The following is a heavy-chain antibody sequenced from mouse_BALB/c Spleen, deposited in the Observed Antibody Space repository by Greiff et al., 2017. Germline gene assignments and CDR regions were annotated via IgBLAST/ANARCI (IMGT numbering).Heavy chain of an antibody. CDR2: INSNGGST. CDR1: GFTFSSYG. V-gene: IGHV5-6-3*01. J-gene: IGHJ4*01. Sequence: EVMLVESGGGLVQPGGSLKLSCAASGFTFSSYGMSWVRQTPDKRLELVATINSNGGSTYYPDSVKGRFTISRDNAKNTLYLQMSSLKSEDTAMYYCARDRTTVVAEAMDYWGQGTSVTVSS. CDR3: ARDRTTVVAEAMDY. D-gene: IGHD1-1*01.